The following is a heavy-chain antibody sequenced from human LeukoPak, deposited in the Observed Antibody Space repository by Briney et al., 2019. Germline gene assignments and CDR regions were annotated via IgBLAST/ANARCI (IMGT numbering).Heavy chain of an antibody. CDR3: VKEASKTFGIYTADY. CDR2: IPASGPKT. D-gene: IGHD3-16*01. CDR1: GFIVSTNY. J-gene: IGHJ4*02. V-gene: IGHV3-23*01. Sequence: PGGSLRLSCAASGFIVSTNYMSWVRQAPGKGLEWVSAIPASGPKTYYTGSVRGRFTISRDNSKNTVYLQMQSLRAEDTAVYYCVKEASKTFGIYTADYWGQGTLVTVSS.